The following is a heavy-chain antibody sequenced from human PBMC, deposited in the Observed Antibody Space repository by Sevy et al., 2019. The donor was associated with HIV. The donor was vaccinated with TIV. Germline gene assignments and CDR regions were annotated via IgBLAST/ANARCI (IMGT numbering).Heavy chain of an antibody. J-gene: IGHJ4*02. CDR2: ISGSSGST. CDR1: GFTFSSYA. Sequence: GGSLRLSCAASGFTFSSYAMSWVRQAPGKGLEWVSSISGSSGSTDYADSVKGRFTISRDNSKNTLYLQMNSLRAEDTAVYYCAKDRRVRYYFDSWGQGTLVTVSS. CDR3: AKDRRVRYYFDS. V-gene: IGHV3-23*01.